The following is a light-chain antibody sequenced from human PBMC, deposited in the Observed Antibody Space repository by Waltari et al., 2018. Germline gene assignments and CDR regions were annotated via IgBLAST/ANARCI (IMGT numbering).Light chain of an antibody. J-gene: IGLJ1*01. CDR1: RSNIGSNT. Sequence: QSVLTQPPSASGTPGQRVTIPCSGSRSNIGSNTVNWYQQLPGTAPKLLIYSNDLRPSGVPDRFSGSKSGTSASLAISGLQSEDEAYYYCASWDDSLNGHVFGTGTKVTVL. CDR2: SND. CDR3: ASWDDSLNGHV. V-gene: IGLV1-44*01.